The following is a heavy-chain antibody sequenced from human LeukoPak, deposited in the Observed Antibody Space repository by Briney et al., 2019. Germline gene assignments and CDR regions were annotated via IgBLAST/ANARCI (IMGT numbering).Heavy chain of an antibody. V-gene: IGHV1-69*05. Sequence: SVKVFCKASGGTFSSYAISWVRQAPGQGLEWMGRIIPIFGTANYAQKFQGRVTITTDESTSTAYMELSGLRSEDTAVYYCANSGILPYYFDYWGQGTLVTVSS. D-gene: IGHD1-26*01. J-gene: IGHJ4*02. CDR1: GGTFSSYA. CDR3: ANSGILPYYFDY. CDR2: IIPIFGTA.